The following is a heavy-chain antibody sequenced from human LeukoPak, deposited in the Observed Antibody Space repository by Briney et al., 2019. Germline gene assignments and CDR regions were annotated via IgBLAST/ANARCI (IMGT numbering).Heavy chain of an antibody. D-gene: IGHD3-3*01. Sequence: SETLSLTCTVSGGSISSHYWSWIRQPPGKGLEWIGYIYYSGSTNYNPSLKSGVTISVATSKNNFSLRLSLLPARATAVYYCARGVLNYSYVFGGGYYGGYFAYWARETLVTVSS. CDR3: ARGVLNYSYVFGGGYYGGYFAY. CDR1: GGSISSHY. J-gene: IGHJ4*02. V-gene: IGHV4-59*11. CDR2: IYYSGST.